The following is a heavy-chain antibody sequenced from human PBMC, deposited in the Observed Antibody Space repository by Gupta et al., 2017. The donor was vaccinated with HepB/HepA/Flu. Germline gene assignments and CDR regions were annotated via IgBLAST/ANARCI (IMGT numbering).Heavy chain of an antibody. CDR2: IYYSGTT. Sequence: QLQLQESGPGVVKPSETLSLTCSVSGGSISGSTSYYWGWIRQPPGKGLEWIGSIYYSGTTYYNPSFRSRVNISVDSSRKKMSLKLSSVTAADTAVFYCARQGVAVVNDIPNDGFDIWGQGTMVTVSS. CDR1: GGSISGSTSYY. V-gene: IGHV4-39*01. CDR3: ARQGVAVVNDIPNDGFDI. D-gene: IGHD2-21*01. J-gene: IGHJ3*02.